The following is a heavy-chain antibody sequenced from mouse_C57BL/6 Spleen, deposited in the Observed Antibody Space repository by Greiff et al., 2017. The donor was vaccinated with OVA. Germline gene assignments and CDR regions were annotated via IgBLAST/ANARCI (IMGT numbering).Heavy chain of an antibody. D-gene: IGHD1-1*01. CDR2: INPYNGGT. V-gene: IGHV1-19*01. Sequence: EVQLQQSGPVLVKPGASVKMSCKASGYTFTDYYMNWVKQSHGKSLEWIGVINPYNGGTSYNQKFKGKATLTVDKSSSTAYMELNSLTSEDSAVYYCARRDYYGSSGYFDVWGTGTTVTVSS. CDR3: ARRDYYGSSGYFDV. J-gene: IGHJ1*03. CDR1: GYTFTDYY.